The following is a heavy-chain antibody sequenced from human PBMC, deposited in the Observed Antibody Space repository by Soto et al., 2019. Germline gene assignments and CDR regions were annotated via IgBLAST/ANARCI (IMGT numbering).Heavy chain of an antibody. D-gene: IGHD2-15*01. CDR1: GGSISSSSYY. Sequence: QLQLQESGPGLVKPSETLSLTCTVSGGSISSSSYYWGWIRQPPGKGLEWIGSIYYSGSTYYNPSLKSRVTIPVDTSKNQFSLKRSSVTAADSAVYYCARRARPMGCSGGSCYDPSFDYWGQGTLVTVSS. J-gene: IGHJ4*02. CDR3: ARRARPMGCSGGSCYDPSFDY. V-gene: IGHV4-39*01. CDR2: IYYSGST.